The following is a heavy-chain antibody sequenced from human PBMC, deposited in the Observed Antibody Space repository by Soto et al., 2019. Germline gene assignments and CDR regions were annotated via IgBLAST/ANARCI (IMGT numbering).Heavy chain of an antibody. Sequence: SETLSLTCTVSGGSISSSSYYWGWIRQPPGKGLEWIGSIYYSGSTYYNPSLKSRVTISVDTSKNQFSLKLSSVTAADTAVYYCARHCPTTVIHNYGMDVWGQGTTVTVSS. J-gene: IGHJ6*02. CDR3: ARHCPTTVIHNYGMDV. D-gene: IGHD4-17*01. CDR2: IYYSGST. V-gene: IGHV4-39*01. CDR1: GGSISSSSYY.